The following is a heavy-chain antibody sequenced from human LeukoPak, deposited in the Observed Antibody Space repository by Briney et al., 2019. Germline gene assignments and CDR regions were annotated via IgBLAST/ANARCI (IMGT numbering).Heavy chain of an antibody. D-gene: IGHD3-22*01. CDR1: GFTFSSYG. Sequence: GGSLGLSCAASGFTFSSYGMHWVRQAPGKGLEWVAVIWYDGSNKYYADSVKGRFTISRDNSKNTLYLQMNSLRAEDTAVYYCARSNYYDSSGYLGYWGQGTLVTVSS. CDR3: ARSNYYDSSGYLGY. CDR2: IWYDGSNK. V-gene: IGHV3-33*01. J-gene: IGHJ4*02.